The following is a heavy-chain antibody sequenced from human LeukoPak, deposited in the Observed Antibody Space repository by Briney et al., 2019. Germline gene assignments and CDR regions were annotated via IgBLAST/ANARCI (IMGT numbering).Heavy chain of an antibody. D-gene: IGHD2-2*01. V-gene: IGHV4-59*12. Sequence: SETLSLTCTVSGGSISSYYWSWIRQPPGKGLEWIGYIYYTGTTSYNPSLKSRVTILLDTSKNQFSLYLASVTAADTAVYYCAREALIGYCSSTSCLQAFDIWGQGTMVTVSS. CDR1: GGSISSYY. CDR2: IYYTGTT. J-gene: IGHJ3*02. CDR3: AREALIGYCSSTSCLQAFDI.